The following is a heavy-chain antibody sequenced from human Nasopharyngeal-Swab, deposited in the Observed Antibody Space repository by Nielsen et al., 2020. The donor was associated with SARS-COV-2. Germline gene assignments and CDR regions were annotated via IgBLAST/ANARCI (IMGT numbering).Heavy chain of an antibody. CDR1: GFTFSRFD. Sequence: GESLKISCAASGFTFSRFDMHWGRQVMGKGLEWVSAIGTAGDTYYPRSMKGRFTISRGDAENILYLQMNSLRAEDTAVYYCTRTLSASYMDVWGKGTTVTVSS. CDR2: IGTAGDT. V-gene: IGHV3-13*01. CDR3: TRTLSASYMDV. J-gene: IGHJ6*03.